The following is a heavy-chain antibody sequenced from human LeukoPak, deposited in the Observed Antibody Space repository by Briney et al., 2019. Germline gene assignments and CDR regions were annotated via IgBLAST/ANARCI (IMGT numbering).Heavy chain of an antibody. CDR2: IGSSGSTI. Sequence: GGSLRLSCAASGFSFTSYEMNWVRQAPGKGLEWVSYIGSSGSTIYYADSVKGRFTISRDNAKNSLYLQMNSLRAEDTAVYYCARDLLLNRDLDYWGQGTLVTVSS. CDR3: ARDLLLNRDLDY. J-gene: IGHJ4*02. CDR1: GFSFTSYE. V-gene: IGHV3-48*03. D-gene: IGHD1-14*01.